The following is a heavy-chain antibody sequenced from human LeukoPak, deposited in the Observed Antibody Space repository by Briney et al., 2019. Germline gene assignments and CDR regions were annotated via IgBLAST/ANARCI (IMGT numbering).Heavy chain of an antibody. D-gene: IGHD4-17*01. CDR1: GYSISNSYY. CDR2: IYHSGNT. Sequence: SETLSLTCTVSGYSISNSYYWGWIRQPPGKRLEWIGSIYHSGNTYYNPSLKSRVTISVDTSKNQFSLKLSSVTAADTAVYYCARAGYGDSDFDYWGQGTLVTVSS. V-gene: IGHV4-38-2*02. J-gene: IGHJ4*02. CDR3: ARAGYGDSDFDY.